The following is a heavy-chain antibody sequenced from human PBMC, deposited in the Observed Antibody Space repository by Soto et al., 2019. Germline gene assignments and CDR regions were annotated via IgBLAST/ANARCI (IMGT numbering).Heavy chain of an antibody. Sequence: PGGSLRLSCAASGFTFGDYAMQWVRQAPGKGLEWVSAISWNSGSIDYADSVKGRFTISRDNAKNSLYLQMNSLRAEDTALYYCAKSHTTSGWYVTTDYWGQGTRATVSS. CDR3: AKSHTTSGWYVTTDY. J-gene: IGHJ4*02. D-gene: IGHD6-19*01. CDR1: GFTFGDYA. V-gene: IGHV3-9*01. CDR2: ISWNSGSI.